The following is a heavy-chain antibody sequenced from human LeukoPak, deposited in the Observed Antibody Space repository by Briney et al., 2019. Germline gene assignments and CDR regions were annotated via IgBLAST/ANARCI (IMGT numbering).Heavy chain of an antibody. V-gene: IGHV3-74*01. Sequence: PGGSLRLSCAASGFTFSNYWMHWVRQAPGKGLLWVSRINGDGSSTTYADSVKGRFTISRDNAKNTLFLQMNSLTVEDTAVYYCTRGGSYSGWHFDLWGRGTLVTVSS. J-gene: IGHJ2*01. CDR1: GFTFSNYW. CDR2: INGDGSST. CDR3: TRGGSYSGWHFDL. D-gene: IGHD3-10*01.